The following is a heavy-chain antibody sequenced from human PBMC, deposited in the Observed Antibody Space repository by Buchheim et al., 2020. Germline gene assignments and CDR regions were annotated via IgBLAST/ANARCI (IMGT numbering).Heavy chain of an antibody. CDR3: ARKLTGTLLRVFDY. D-gene: IGHD1-7*01. J-gene: IGHJ4*02. V-gene: IGHV3-48*01. Sequence: EVQLVESGGGLVQPGGPLRLSCAASGFTFSSYSMNWVRQAPGKGLEGVSYFIISSITIYTAASVKARFTISRDNARTSWYLKMNSLRAEDTAVYYCARKLTGTLLRVFDYWGQGTL. CDR2: FIISSITI. CDR1: GFTFSSYS.